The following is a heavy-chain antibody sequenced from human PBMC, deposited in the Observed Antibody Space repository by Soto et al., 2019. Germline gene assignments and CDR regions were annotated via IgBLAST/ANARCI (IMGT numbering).Heavy chain of an antibody. CDR1: GGSISSGGYY. J-gene: IGHJ5*02. D-gene: IGHD3-16*01. CDR2: ISGSGRTI. Sequence: LSLTCTVSGGSISSGGYYWSWIRQAPGKGLEWLSYISGSGRTIYSADSVKGRFTISRDNATNSLYLQMNNVRTEDTAVYYCARLPFPWGWFDPWGQGTLVTVSS. CDR3: ARLPFPWGWFDP. V-gene: IGHV3-11*01.